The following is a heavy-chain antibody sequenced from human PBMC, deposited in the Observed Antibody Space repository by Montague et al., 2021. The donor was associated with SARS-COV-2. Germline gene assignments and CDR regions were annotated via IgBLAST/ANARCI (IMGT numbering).Heavy chain of an antibody. D-gene: IGHD4-17*01. CDR2: VNYGGST. Sequence: SETLSLTCTVSSGSISSHYWSWIRQPPGKGLEWIGYVNYGGSTNYNPSLKSRVSISLDTSKNQFSLRLNSVTAADTAVYYCARAVTTGIDWFEPWGQGTLVLVSP. V-gene: IGHV4-59*11. CDR1: SGSISSHY. J-gene: IGHJ5*02. CDR3: ARAVTTGIDWFEP.